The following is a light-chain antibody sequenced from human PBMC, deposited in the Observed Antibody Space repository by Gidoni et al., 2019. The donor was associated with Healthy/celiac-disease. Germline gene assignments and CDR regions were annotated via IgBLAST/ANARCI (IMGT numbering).Light chain of an antibody. CDR1: SSDVGGYNY. CDR2: DVS. Sequence: QSPLTQPRPVSGSPGQSVTISCTGTSSDVGGYNYVSWYQQHPGKAPKLMIYDVSKRPSGVPDRFSGSKSGNTAALTISGLQAEDEADYYCCSYAGSSWVFGGGTKLTVL. J-gene: IGLJ3*02. CDR3: CSYAGSSWV. V-gene: IGLV2-11*01.